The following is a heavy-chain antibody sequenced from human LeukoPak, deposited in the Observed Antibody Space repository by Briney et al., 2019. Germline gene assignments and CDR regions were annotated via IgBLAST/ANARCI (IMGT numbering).Heavy chain of an antibody. CDR2: IYYSGST. V-gene: IGHV4-59*06. CDR3: ASLGQLVDEYYFDY. Sequence: SETLSLTCTVSGGSISSYYWSWIRQPPGKGLEWIGYIYYSGSTYYNPSLKSRVTISVDTSKNQFSLKLSSVTAADTAVYYCASLGQLVDEYYFDYWGQGTLVTVSS. D-gene: IGHD6-6*01. CDR1: GGSISSYY. J-gene: IGHJ4*02.